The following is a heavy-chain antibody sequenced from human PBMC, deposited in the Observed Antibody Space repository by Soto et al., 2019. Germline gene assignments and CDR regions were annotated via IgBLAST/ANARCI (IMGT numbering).Heavy chain of an antibody. CDR2: IYYSGST. Sequence: QVQLQESGPGLVKPSETLSLTCTVSGGSISSYYWSWIRQPPGKGLEWIGYIYYSGSTNYNPSLKSRVTISVDTSKNQFSLKLSSVTAADTAVYYCARDVFWSGYSEYWGQGTLVTVSS. J-gene: IGHJ4*02. D-gene: IGHD3-3*01. CDR1: GGSISSYY. V-gene: IGHV4-59*01. CDR3: ARDVFWSGYSEY.